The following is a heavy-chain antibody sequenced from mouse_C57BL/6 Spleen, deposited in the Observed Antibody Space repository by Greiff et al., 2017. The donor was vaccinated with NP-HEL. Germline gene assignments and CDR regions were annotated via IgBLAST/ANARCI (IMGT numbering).Heavy chain of an antibody. CDR2: IYPRSGNT. CDR1: GYTFTSYG. CDR3: AREQTAQATDY. J-gene: IGHJ2*01. Sequence: VMLVESGAELARPGASVKLSCKASGYTFTSYGISWVKQRTGQGLEWIGEIYPRSGNTYYNEKFKGKATLTADKSSSTAYMELRSLTSEDSAVYFCAREQTAQATDYWGQGTTLTVSS. D-gene: IGHD3-2*02. V-gene: IGHV1-81*01.